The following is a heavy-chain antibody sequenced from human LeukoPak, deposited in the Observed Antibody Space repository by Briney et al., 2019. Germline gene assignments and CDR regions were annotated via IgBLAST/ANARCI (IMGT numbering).Heavy chain of an antibody. J-gene: IGHJ4*02. D-gene: IGHD3-16*02. CDR3: ARGLYYDYVWGSYRSH. Sequence: GGSLRLSCAASGLTFSSYSMNWVRQAPGKGLEWVSSISSSSSYIYYADSVKGRFTISRDNAKNSLYLQMNSLRAEDTAVYYCARGLYYDYVWGSYRSHWGQGTLVTVSS. CDR2: ISSSSSYI. V-gene: IGHV3-21*01. CDR1: GLTFSSYS.